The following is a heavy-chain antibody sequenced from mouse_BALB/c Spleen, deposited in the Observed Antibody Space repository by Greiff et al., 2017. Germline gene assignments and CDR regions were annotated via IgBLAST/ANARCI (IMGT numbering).Heavy chain of an antibody. D-gene: IGHD2-1*01. J-gene: IGHJ4*01. Sequence: VQLQQSGPELMKPGASVKISCKASGYSFTSYYMHWVKQSHGKSLEWIGYIDPFNGGTSYNQKFKGKATLTVDKSSSTAYMHLSSLTSEDSAVYYCARSYGKYAMDYWGQGTSVTVSS. CDR2: IDPFNGGT. CDR3: ARSYGKYAMDY. V-gene: IGHV1S135*01. CDR1: GYSFTSYY.